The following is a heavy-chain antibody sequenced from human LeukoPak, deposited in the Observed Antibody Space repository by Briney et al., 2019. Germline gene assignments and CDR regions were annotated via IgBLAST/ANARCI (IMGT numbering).Heavy chain of an antibody. D-gene: IGHD3-9*01. J-gene: IGHJ6*03. CDR1: GYRFIRYW. Sequence: GESLKISWQVSGYRFIRYWIGWVRQVPGKGLEWIWLVFLADSDTTYSPSFQGQVTISADKSTSNAYLQCNSLKASDTAIYQCARLDVLPGRQTGRVHTYHMDVCGKGTTLIVSS. V-gene: IGHV5-51*01. CDR2: VFLADSDT. CDR3: ARLDVLPGRQTGRVHTYHMDV.